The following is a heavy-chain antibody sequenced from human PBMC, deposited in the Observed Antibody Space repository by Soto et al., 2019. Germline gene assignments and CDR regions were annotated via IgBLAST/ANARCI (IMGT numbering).Heavy chain of an antibody. CDR2: IYYSGST. V-gene: IGHV4-61*08. CDR1: GGSISSGGYY. Sequence: TSETLSLTCTVSGGSISSGGYYWSWIRQPPGKGLEWIGYIYYSGSTNYNPSLKSRVTISVDTSKNQFSLKLSSVTAADTAVYYCAREASSPLHFDYWGQGTLVTVSS. CDR3: AREASSPLHFDY. J-gene: IGHJ4*02. D-gene: IGHD6-13*01.